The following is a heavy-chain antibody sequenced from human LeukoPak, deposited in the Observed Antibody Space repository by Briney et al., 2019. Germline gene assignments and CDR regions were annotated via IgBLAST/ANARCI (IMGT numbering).Heavy chain of an antibody. V-gene: IGHV1-2*02. J-gene: IGHJ5*02. CDR2: INPNSGGT. D-gene: IGHD6-13*01. CDR1: GYTFTGYY. Sequence: EASVKVSCKASGYTFTGYYMHWVRQAPGQGLEWMGWINPNSGGTNYAQKFQGRVTMTRDTSISTAYMELSRLRSDDTAVYYCARDPGIAALFNWFDPWGQGTLVTVSS. CDR3: ARDPGIAALFNWFDP.